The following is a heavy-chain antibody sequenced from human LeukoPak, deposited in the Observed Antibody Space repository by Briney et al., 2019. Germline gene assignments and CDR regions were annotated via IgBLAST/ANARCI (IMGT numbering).Heavy chain of an antibody. CDR2: IIPIFGTA. D-gene: IGHD3-22*01. V-gene: IGHV1-69*13. CDR3: ARVPRITMIVVAVDAFDI. Sequence: SVKVSCKASGGTFSSYAISWVRQAPGQGLEWMGGIIPIFGTANYAQKFQDRVTITADESTSTAYMELSSLRSEDTAVYYCARVPRITMIVVAVDAFDIWGQGTMVTVSS. CDR1: GGTFSSYA. J-gene: IGHJ3*02.